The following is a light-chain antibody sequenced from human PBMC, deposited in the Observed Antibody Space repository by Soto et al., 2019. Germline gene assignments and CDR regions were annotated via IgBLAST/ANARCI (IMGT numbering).Light chain of an antibody. CDR3: CSYAGDSYV. CDR2: DVS. J-gene: IGLJ1*01. V-gene: IGLV2-23*02. CDR1: SIDVGNYNL. Sequence: QSVLTQPASVSGSPGQSITISCTGTSIDVGNYNLVSWYQQHPGKAPKLMIYDVSKRPSGVSNRFSGSKSGNTASLTISGLQADDEADYYCCSYAGDSYVLGTGTKVTVL.